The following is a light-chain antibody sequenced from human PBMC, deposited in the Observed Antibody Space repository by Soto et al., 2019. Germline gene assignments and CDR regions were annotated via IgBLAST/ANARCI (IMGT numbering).Light chain of an antibody. CDR2: TAS. CDR3: QQSYSTLFT. V-gene: IGKV1-39*01. CDR1: QSISNY. Sequence: DIQMTQSPSSLSASVGDRVTITCRASQSISNYLNWYQQKPGKAPKLLIYTASNLQSGVPSRFSGSGSGTDFTLTVSSLQPEDFATYYCQQSYSTLFTFGGGNKVEI. J-gene: IGKJ4*01.